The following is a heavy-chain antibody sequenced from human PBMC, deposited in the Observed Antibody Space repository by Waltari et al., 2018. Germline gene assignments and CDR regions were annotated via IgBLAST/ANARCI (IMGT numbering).Heavy chain of an antibody. CDR3: ARRESGYYDILTGLADY. Sequence: EVQQVQSGAEVKKPGESLKISCKGSGYSFTSYWIGWVRQMPGKGVEGMGIIYPGDADTRYSPSFQGQVTISADKSISTAYLQWSSLKASDTAMYYCARRESGYYDILTGLADYWGQGTLVTVSS. CDR1: GYSFTSYW. D-gene: IGHD3-9*01. J-gene: IGHJ4*02. V-gene: IGHV5-51*01. CDR2: IYPGDADT.